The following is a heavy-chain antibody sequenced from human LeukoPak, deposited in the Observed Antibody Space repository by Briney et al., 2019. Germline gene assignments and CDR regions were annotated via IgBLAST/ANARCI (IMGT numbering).Heavy chain of an antibody. CDR1: GFTFSSYA. CDR2: ISYDGSNE. V-gene: IGHV3-30*04. Sequence: PGGSLRLSCAASGFTFSSYAMHWVRQAPGKGLEWVAVISYDGSNEYYADSVKGRFTISRDNSKNTLYLQMNSLRAEDTAVYYCAREKALSTEGPDYWGQGTLVTVSS. CDR3: AREKALSTEGPDY. D-gene: IGHD2/OR15-2a*01. J-gene: IGHJ4*02.